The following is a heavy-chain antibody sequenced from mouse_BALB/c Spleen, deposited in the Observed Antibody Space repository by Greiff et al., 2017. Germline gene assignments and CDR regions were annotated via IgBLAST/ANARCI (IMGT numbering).Heavy chain of an antibody. CDR3: AREGLGKGMDY. Sequence: VKVVESGPGLVAPSQSLSITCTVSGFSLTSYGVHWVRQPPGKGLEWLGVIWAGGSTNYNSALMSRLSISKDNSKSQVFLKMNSLQTDDTAMYYCAREGLGKGMDYWGQGTSVTVSS. J-gene: IGHJ4*01. V-gene: IGHV2-9*02. CDR1: GFSLTSYG. CDR2: IWAGGST. D-gene: IGHD4-1*01.